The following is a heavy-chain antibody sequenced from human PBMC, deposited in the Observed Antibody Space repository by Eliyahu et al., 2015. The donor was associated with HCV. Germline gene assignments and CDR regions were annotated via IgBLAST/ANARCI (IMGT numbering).Heavy chain of an antibody. CDR2: ISETXGTK. CDR3: ARERAGTPSYDFDY. CDR1: GFTFRNNA. D-gene: IGHD1-1*01. J-gene: IGHJ4*02. Sequence: EVQILESGGGLVQPGGSLRLPCAVSGFTFRNNAMSWVRQAPGKGLEWVSAISETXGTKXYKDSVRGRFSISRDNSKNTLFLQMNSLTAEDTAVYFCARERAGTPSYDFDYWGQGTLVTVSS. V-gene: IGHV3-23*01.